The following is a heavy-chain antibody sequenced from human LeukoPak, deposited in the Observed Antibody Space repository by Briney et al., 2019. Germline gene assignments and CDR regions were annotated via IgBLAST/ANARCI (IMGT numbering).Heavy chain of an antibody. Sequence: ASVKVSCKASGYTFTGYYMHWVRQAPGQGLEWMGWINPNSGGTNYAQKFQGRVAMTRDTSISTAYMELSRLRSDDTAVYYCASVYASGWYFDYWGQGTLVTVSS. CDR1: GYTFTGYY. D-gene: IGHD6-19*01. J-gene: IGHJ4*02. CDR2: INPNSGGT. CDR3: ASVYASGWYFDY. V-gene: IGHV1-2*02.